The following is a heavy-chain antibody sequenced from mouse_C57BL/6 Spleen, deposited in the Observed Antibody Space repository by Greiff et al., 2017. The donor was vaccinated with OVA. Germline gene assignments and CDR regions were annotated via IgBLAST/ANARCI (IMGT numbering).Heavy chain of an antibody. V-gene: IGHV1-50*01. J-gene: IGHJ2*01. CDR1: GYTFTSYW. CDR3: ARSYYGSRGYY. Sequence: QVQLQQPGAELVKPGASVQLSCKASGYTFTSYWMQWVKQRPGQGLEWFGEIDPSDSYTNYNQKFKGKATLTVDTSSSTAYMQLSSLTSEDSAVYDCARSYYGSRGYYWGEGTTLTVSS. D-gene: IGHD1-1*01. CDR2: IDPSDSYT.